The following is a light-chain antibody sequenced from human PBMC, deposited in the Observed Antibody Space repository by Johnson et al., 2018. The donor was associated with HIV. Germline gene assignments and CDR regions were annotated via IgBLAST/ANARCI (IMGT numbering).Light chain of an antibody. Sequence: VLTQPPSVSAAPGQKVTISCSGSSSNIGNNYISWYQQLPGTAPKLLIYDNNKRPSGIPDRFSASKSGTSATLGITGLQTGDEADYYCGTWDSSLSAYVFGTGTKVTVL. V-gene: IGLV1-51*01. CDR2: DNN. J-gene: IGLJ1*01. CDR3: GTWDSSLSAYV. CDR1: SSNIGNNY.